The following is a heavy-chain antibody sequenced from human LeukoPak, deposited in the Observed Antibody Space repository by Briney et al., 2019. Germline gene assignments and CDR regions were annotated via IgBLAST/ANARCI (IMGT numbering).Heavy chain of an antibody. CDR3: ARGGYCSSTSCYYYYGMDV. V-gene: IGHV4-30-4*01. CDR2: IYYSGST. J-gene: IGHJ6*02. Sequence: ASETLSLTCTVSGGSISSGDYYWSWIRQPPGKGLEWIGYIYYSGSTYYNPSLKSRVTISVDTSKNQFSLKLSSVTAADTAVYYCARGGYCSSTSCYYYYGMDVWGQGTTVTVSS. CDR1: GGSISSGDYY. D-gene: IGHD2-2*01.